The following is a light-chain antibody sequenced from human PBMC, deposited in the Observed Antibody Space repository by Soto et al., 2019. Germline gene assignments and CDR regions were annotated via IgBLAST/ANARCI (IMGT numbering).Light chain of an antibody. CDR3: QQANTFPHT. J-gene: IGKJ4*01. V-gene: IGKV1-12*01. CDR2: ASS. Sequence: DIQMTQSPSSVSASVGDRVTITCRASQTVNNWLAWYQQRPGKAPKLLIYASSTLQGGVPSRFSGSGSGTDFTLTISSLQPEDFATYYCQQANTFPHTFGGGTKVDIK. CDR1: QTVNNW.